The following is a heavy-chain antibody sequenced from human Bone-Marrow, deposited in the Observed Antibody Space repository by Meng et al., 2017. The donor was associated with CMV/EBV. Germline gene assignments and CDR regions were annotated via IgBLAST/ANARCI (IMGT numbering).Heavy chain of an antibody. CDR1: GYTFTGYY. CDR3: ARSGGDAFDI. D-gene: IGHD3-10*01. Sequence: SVKVSCKASGYTFTGYYMHWVRQAPGQGLEWMGGIIPILGIANYAQKFQGRVTITADKSTSTAYMELSSLRSEDTAVYYCARSGGDAFDIWGQGTMVTVSS. V-gene: IGHV1-69*10. J-gene: IGHJ3*02. CDR2: IIPILGIA.